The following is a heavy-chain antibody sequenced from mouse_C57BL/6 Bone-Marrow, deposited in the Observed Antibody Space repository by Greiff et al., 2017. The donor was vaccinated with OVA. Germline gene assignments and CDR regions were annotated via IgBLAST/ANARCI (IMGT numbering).Heavy chain of an antibody. CDR1: GFTFSDFY. CDR3: ARDNYDYDAMDY. V-gene: IGHV7-1*01. Sequence: EVKVVESGGGLVQSGRSLRLSCATSGFTFSDFYMEWVRQAPGKGLEWIAASRNKANDYTTEYSASVKGRFIVSRDTSQSILYLQMNALRAEDTAIYYCARDNYDYDAMDYWGQGTSVTVSS. CDR2: SRNKANDYTT. D-gene: IGHD1-1*02. J-gene: IGHJ4*01.